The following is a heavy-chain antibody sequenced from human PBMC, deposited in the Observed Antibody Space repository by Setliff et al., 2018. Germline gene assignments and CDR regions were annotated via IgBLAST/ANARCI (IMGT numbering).Heavy chain of an antibody. CDR2: INPGRGST. D-gene: IGHD2-21*01. J-gene: IGHJ4*02. CDR3: AGVTYCGGDCYSFDY. Sequence: GASVKVSCKATGYSVINYYVHWVRQAPGQGPEWMGSINPGRGSTSYARNLKGRVTMTTDTSTSTAYVELRSLRSDDTAVYFCAGVTYCGGDCYSFDYWGQGTLVTVSS. V-gene: IGHV1-46*04. CDR1: GYSVINYY.